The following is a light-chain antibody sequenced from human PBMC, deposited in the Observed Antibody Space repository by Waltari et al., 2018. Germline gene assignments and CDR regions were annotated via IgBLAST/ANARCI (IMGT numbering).Light chain of an antibody. CDR2: GTS. Sequence: EIVLTQSPGTLSLSPGERATLSCRASQSVSSTYLAWYQQKPGQAPRPLIYGTSTRATGIPDRFSGSGSGTDFTLTISRLEPEDFAVYYCQQYDYSFTFGGGTRVEIK. CDR3: QQYDYSFT. J-gene: IGKJ4*01. V-gene: IGKV3-20*01. CDR1: QSVSSTY.